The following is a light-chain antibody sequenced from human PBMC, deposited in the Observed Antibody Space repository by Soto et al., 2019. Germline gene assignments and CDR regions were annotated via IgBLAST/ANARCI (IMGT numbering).Light chain of an antibody. Sequence: QPVLTQSPSASASLGASVKLTCTLSSGHSSYAIAWHQQQPEKGPRYLMKVNSDGSHSKGDGIPDRFSGSSSGTERYLAISSLQSEDEGDYYCQTWGTGIVVLGGGTKLTVL. V-gene: IGLV4-69*01. CDR3: QTWGTGIVV. CDR1: SGHSSYA. CDR2: VNSDGSH. J-gene: IGLJ2*01.